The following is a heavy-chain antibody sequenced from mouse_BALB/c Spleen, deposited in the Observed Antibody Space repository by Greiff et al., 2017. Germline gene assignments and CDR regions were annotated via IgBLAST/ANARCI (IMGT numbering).Heavy chain of an antibody. CDR3: ARTGDGTGGFAY. J-gene: IGHJ3*01. V-gene: IGHV1-9*01. CDR1: GYTFSSYW. Sequence: LLESGAELMKPGASVKISCKATGYTFSSYWIEWVKQRPGHGPEWIGEILPGSGSTNYNEKFKGKATFTAETSSNTAYIQLSSLTSEDSAVYYCARTGDGTGGFAYWGQGTLVTVSA. CDR2: ILPGSGST. D-gene: IGHD2-1*01.